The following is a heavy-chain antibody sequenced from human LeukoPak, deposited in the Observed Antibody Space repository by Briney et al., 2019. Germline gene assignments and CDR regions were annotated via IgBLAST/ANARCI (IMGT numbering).Heavy chain of an antibody. CDR1: GYTFTGYY. Sequence: GASVKVSCKASGYTFTGYYMHWVRQAPGQGLEWMGWINPNSGGTNYAQKFQGRVTMTRDTSISTAHMELSRLRSDDTAVYYCARVRWPTTGDKEVRGVITGGLYMDVWGKGTTVTISS. D-gene: IGHD3-10*01. CDR2: INPNSGGT. V-gene: IGHV1-2*02. J-gene: IGHJ6*03. CDR3: ARVRWPTTGDKEVRGVITGGLYMDV.